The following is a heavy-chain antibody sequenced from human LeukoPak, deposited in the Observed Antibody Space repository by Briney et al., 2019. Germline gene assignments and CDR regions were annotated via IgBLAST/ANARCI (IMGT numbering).Heavy chain of an antibody. J-gene: IGHJ6*03. CDR2: IRSDRYGGTS. V-gene: IGHV3-49*04. CDR3: TRISSSSAALYYYYMDV. CDR1: GFTFGDNP. Sequence: GGSLRLSCTASGFTFGDNPLNWVRQAPGKGLEWVGLIRSDRYGGTSEYVASVNGRFSISRDDSRNILYLEMNSLRHEDTAVYFCTRISSSSAALYYYYMDVWGKGIPVIVSS. D-gene: IGHD6-6*01.